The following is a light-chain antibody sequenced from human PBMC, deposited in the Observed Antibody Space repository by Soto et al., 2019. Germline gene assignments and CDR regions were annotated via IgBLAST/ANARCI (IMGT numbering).Light chain of an antibody. Sequence: QSALTQPASVSGSPGQSITISCTGTSSDVGRYNLVSWYQQHPGKAPKLMIYEVSKRPSGVSNRFSGSRSGNTASLTISGLQADDEADYYCCSYAAGSTYVFGTGTKLTVL. CDR3: CSYAAGSTYV. J-gene: IGLJ1*01. CDR1: SSDVGRYNL. V-gene: IGLV2-23*02. CDR2: EVS.